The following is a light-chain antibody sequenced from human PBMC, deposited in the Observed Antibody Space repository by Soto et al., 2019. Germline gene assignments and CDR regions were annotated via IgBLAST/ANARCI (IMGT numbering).Light chain of an antibody. CDR1: SSDVGGYNY. Sequence: QSALTQPASVSGSPGQSITISFTGTSSDVGGYNYVSWYQQHPGKAPKLMIYDVSNRPSGVSNRFSGSKSGNTASLTISGLQAEDGADYYCTSYTSSSTYVFGTGTKLTVL. CDR2: DVS. J-gene: IGLJ1*01. CDR3: TSYTSSSTYV. V-gene: IGLV2-14*01.